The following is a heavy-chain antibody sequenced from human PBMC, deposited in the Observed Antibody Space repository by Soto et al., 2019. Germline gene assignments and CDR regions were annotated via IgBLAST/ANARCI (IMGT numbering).Heavy chain of an antibody. CDR3: ARVRDSSGYYHNWFDP. V-gene: IGHV4-30-4*01. D-gene: IGHD3-22*01. Sequence: SETLSLTCTVSGGSISSGDYYWSWIRQPPGKGPEWIGYIYYSGSTYYNPSLKSRVTISVDTSKNQFSLKLSSVTAADTAVYYCARVRDSSGYYHNWFDPWGQGTLVTVSS. CDR1: GGSISSGDYY. CDR2: IYYSGST. J-gene: IGHJ5*02.